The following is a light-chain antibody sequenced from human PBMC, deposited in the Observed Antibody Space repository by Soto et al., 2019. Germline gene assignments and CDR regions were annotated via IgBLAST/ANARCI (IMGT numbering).Light chain of an antibody. CDR3: SSYTSASTLLYL. J-gene: IGLJ1*01. Sequence: QSFLTQPASVSGAPGQSITISCTGTSSDVGGYNYVSWYQQHPGIAPKLLIYGVTNRPSGVSTRFSGSKSGNTASLTISGLQAEDEADYHCSSYTSASTLLYLFGTGTKLTV. CDR1: SSDVGGYNY. CDR2: GVT. V-gene: IGLV2-14*01.